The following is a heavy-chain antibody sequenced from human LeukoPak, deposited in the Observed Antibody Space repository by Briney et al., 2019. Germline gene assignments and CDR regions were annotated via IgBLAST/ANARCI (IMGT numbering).Heavy chain of an antibody. CDR3: AKRAQGLGSPFDY. J-gene: IGHJ4*02. CDR1: GFSFSNYD. CDR2: ISSGGGST. Sequence: GGSLRLSCAASGFSFSNYDVTWVRQAPGKGLEWVSSISSGGGSTYYADSVKGRFAISRDSSKNTVYLQMSSLRAEDTAIFYCAKRAQGLGSPFDYWGPGTLVTVSS. V-gene: IGHV3-23*01. D-gene: IGHD3-10*01.